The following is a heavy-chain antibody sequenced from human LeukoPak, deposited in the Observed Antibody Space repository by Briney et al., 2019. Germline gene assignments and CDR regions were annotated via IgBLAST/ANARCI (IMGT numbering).Heavy chain of an antibody. CDR1: GFTFSSYA. V-gene: IGHV3-23*01. CDR2: ISGSGGST. Sequence: PGGSLRLSCAASGFTFSSYAMSWVRQAPGKGLEWVSTISGSGGSTYYADSVKGRFTISRDNSKNTLYLQMNSLRAEDTAVYYCAKVNGDELRLYFDYWGQGTLVTVSS. J-gene: IGHJ4*02. D-gene: IGHD4-17*01. CDR3: AKVNGDELRLYFDY.